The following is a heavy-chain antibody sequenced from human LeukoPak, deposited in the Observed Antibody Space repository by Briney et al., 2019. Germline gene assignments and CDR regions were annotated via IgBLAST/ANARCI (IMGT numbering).Heavy chain of an antibody. J-gene: IGHJ5*02. CDR1: GGSFSGYY. CDR2: INHSGST. V-gene: IGHV4-34*01. Sequence: SETLSLTCAVYGGSFSGYYWSWIRQPPGKGLEWIGEINHSGSTNYNPSLKSRVTISVDTSKNQFSLKLSSVTAADTAVYYCARSRTQLRPRRSNWFDPWGQGTLVTVSS. CDR3: ARSRTQLRPRRSNWFDP. D-gene: IGHD5-24*01.